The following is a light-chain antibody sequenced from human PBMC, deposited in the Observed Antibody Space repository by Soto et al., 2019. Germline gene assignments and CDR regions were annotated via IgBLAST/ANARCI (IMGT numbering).Light chain of an antibody. CDR3: HYYDDSPPFP. Sequence: EIVLTQSPGTLSVSPGERATLSCRASQSLSSSYLAWYRQKPGRAPRLLIYGASSRATGIPDRFSGSGSGTDFTLTISRLEPEDFAVYYCHYYDDSPPFPFGPGTKVDIK. CDR1: QSLSSSY. V-gene: IGKV3-20*01. CDR2: GAS. J-gene: IGKJ3*01.